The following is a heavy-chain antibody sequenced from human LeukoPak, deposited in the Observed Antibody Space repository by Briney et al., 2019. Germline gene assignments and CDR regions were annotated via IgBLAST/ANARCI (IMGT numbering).Heavy chain of an antibody. D-gene: IGHD4-17*01. Sequence: GGSLRLSCAPSGFTFSSFAMSWVRQAPGKGLEWVANIVGSGDSTYYADSVKGRFTISRDNSNNMLYLQMNSLRAEDTALYYCAKRDYGHASAPPLLNNWGQGTLVTVSS. V-gene: IGHV3-23*01. CDR1: GFTFSSFA. CDR2: IVGSGDST. J-gene: IGHJ4*02. CDR3: AKRDYGHASAPPLLNN.